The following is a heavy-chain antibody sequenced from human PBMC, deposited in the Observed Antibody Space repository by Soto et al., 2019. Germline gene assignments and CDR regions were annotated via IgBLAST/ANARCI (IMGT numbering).Heavy chain of an antibody. CDR2: ISSNGGST. Sequence: GGSLRLSCAASGFTFSSYAMHWVRQAPGKGLEYVSAISSNGGSTYYANSVKGRFTISRDNSKNTLYLQMGSLRAEDMAVYYCVCSSTSCCPGAPDEIYDAFDIWGQGTMVTVSS. V-gene: IGHV3-64*01. J-gene: IGHJ3*02. D-gene: IGHD2-2*01. CDR1: GFTFSSYA. CDR3: VCSSTSCCPGAPDEIYDAFDI.